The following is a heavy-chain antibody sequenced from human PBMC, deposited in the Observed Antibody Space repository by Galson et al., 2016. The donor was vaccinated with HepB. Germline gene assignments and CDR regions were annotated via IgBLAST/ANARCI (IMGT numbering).Heavy chain of an antibody. CDR2: ISAGDSVT. J-gene: IGHJ6*02. Sequence: SLRLSCAATGFSFSTYEMNWVRQAPGKGLEWISFISAGDSVTHYADSVRGRFTISRDNAENSLFLQMHSLRVEDTAVYYCARASLLRFGKNGMDVWGQGTPVTVSS. V-gene: IGHV3-48*03. D-gene: IGHD3-10*01. CDR1: GFSFSTYE. CDR3: ARASLLRFGKNGMDV.